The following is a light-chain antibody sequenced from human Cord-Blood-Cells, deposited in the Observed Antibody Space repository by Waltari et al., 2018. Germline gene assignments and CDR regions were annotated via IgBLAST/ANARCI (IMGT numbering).Light chain of an antibody. J-gene: IGLJ1*01. CDR2: EGS. V-gene: IGLV2-23*01. CDR3: CSYAGSSTYV. CDR1: SRDVGSYNL. Sequence: QSALTQPASVSGSPGQSITISCTGTSRDVGSYNLVSWYQQHPGKAPKLMLYEGSKRPSGVSNRFSGSKSGNTASLTISGLQAEDEADYYCCSYAGSSTYVFGTGTKVTVL.